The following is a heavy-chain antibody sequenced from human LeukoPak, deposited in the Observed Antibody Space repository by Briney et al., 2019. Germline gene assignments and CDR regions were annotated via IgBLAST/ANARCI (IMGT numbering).Heavy chain of an antibody. Sequence: TSETLSLTCAVYGGSLSGYYWSWIRQPPGKGLEWIGEINHRGSTNYNPSLKSRVTISVDTSKNQFSLKLSPVTAADTAVYYCARAGMITIFGVVIRNKKMFDYWGQGTLVTVSS. V-gene: IGHV4-34*01. CDR1: GGSLSGYY. CDR2: INHRGST. D-gene: IGHD3-3*01. CDR3: ARAGMITIFGVVIRNKKMFDY. J-gene: IGHJ4*02.